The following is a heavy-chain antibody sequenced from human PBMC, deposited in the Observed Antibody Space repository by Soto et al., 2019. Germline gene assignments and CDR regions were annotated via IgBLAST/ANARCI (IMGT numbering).Heavy chain of an antibody. Sequence: ASVKVSCKASGYTFTSYGISWVRQAPGQGLEWMGWISAYNGNTNYAQKLQGRVTMTTDTSTSTAYMELRSLRSDDTAVNYCARDRAVALKKTEFDYWGQGTLVTVSS. CDR3: ARDRAVALKKTEFDY. CDR1: GYTFTSYG. D-gene: IGHD6-19*01. V-gene: IGHV1-18*04. J-gene: IGHJ4*02. CDR2: ISAYNGNT.